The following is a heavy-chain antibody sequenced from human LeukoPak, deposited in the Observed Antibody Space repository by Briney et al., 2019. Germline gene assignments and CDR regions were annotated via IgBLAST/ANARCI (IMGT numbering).Heavy chain of an antibody. D-gene: IGHD3-22*01. CDR1: GDSISSNNW. V-gene: IGHV4-4*02. CDR3: ARGTTMILDAFDI. J-gene: IGHJ3*02. Sequence: KASETLSLTCAVSGDSISSNNWWSWVRQPPGKGLEWIGEIYHSGYTNYSPSLKTRVTISVDMSKNQFSLNLSSVTAADTAVYYCARGTTMILDAFDIWGQGTMVTVSS. CDR2: IYHSGYT.